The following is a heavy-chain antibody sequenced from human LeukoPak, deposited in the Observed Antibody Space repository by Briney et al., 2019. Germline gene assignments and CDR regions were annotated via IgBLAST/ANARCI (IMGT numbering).Heavy chain of an antibody. CDR2: ISKSGST. V-gene: IGHV4-39*01. Sequence: SETLSPTCTVVGALLTSSRYYCGWIRQPPGRGLEWIGSISKSGSTYYNPSLKSRVTISVDTSKNQFSLKLSSVTAAETAAYFCARHFHVRGYIIGDYGMDVWGQGTTVTVSS. CDR1: GALLTSSRYY. D-gene: IGHD1-1*01. CDR3: ARHFHVRGYIIGDYGMDV. J-gene: IGHJ6*02.